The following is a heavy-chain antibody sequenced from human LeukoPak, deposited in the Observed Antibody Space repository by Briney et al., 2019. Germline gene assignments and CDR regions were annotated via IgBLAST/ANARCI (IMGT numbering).Heavy chain of an antibody. CDR2: IYSNGST. J-gene: IGHJ6*02. CDR3: ARRGDG. V-gene: IGHV4-61*02. Sequence: SQTLSLTCTVSGGSISSGSYYWNWIRQPAGKGLEWIGRIYSNGSTNYNPSLKSRVTISADTSKNQFSLRLRFVTAADTAVYYCARRGDGWGQGTTVTVSS. CDR1: GGSISSGSYY.